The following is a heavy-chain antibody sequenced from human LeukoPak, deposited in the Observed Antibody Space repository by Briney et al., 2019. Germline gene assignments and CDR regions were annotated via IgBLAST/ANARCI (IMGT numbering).Heavy chain of an antibody. D-gene: IGHD3-22*01. CDR1: GFTFDDYG. Sequence: PGGSLRLSCAASGFTFDDYGMSWARQAPGKGLEWVSGINWNGGSTGYADSVKGRFTISRDNAKNSLYLQMNSLRAEDTVLYYCARDFLYLGIVVVRVAFDIWGQGTMVTVSS. J-gene: IGHJ3*02. V-gene: IGHV3-20*04. CDR2: INWNGGST. CDR3: ARDFLYLGIVVVRVAFDI.